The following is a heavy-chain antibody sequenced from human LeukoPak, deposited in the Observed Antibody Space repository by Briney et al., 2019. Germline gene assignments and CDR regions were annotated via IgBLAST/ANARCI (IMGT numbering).Heavy chain of an antibody. D-gene: IGHD7-27*01. Sequence: GGSLRLSCSAFGFTLSSYSMQWVRQASGKRLEYVAGIGHYGGGTYYADSVKGRFTISRDNSNNMLWLQMNSLRTEDTAVYYCVRDLHAVEAGDDDWGQGTLVTVSS. V-gene: IGHV3-64D*06. CDR3: VRDLHAVEAGDDD. J-gene: IGHJ4*02. CDR2: IGHYGGGT. CDR1: GFTLSSYS.